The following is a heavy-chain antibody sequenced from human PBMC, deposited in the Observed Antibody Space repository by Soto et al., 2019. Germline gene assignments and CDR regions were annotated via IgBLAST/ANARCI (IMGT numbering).Heavy chain of an antibody. CDR2: IGHFKTT. J-gene: IGHJ4*02. CDR1: GVAITYGGYS. V-gene: IGHV4-30-2*06. CDR3: ARGGGYDSFDF. D-gene: IGHD3-3*01. Sequence: SETLSLTCSVSGVAITYGGYSWSWIRQSPEKGLEWLGNIGHFKTTYYNPSFKSRRSLSIDRTRNQSSLSLISMTAADKAVYYCARGGGYDSFDFWGQGIQVTVSS.